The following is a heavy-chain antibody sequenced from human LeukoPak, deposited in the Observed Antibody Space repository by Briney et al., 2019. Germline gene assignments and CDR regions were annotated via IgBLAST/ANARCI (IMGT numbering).Heavy chain of an antibody. Sequence: SETLSLTCTVSGASISSSGHYWSWIRQPPGKGLEWIGYVYQTGIIYYNPSLKSRLTISLDGSKNQFSLELSSVTAADTAMYYCAGVDTVADDSYYIDFWGRGTLVTVSS. CDR3: AGVDTVADDSYYIDF. CDR1: GASISSSGHY. J-gene: IGHJ4*02. V-gene: IGHV4-30-2*01. D-gene: IGHD5-18*01. CDR2: VYQTGII.